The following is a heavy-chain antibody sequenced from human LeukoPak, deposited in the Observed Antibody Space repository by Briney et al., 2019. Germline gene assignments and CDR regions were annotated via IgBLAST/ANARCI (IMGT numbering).Heavy chain of an antibody. V-gene: IGHV1-8*01. Sequence: GASVKVSCKASEYTFTSYDINWVRQATGQGXXXXXXXNPNSGNTGYAQKFQGRVTMTRVTSISTAYMELNNPTSEDTAVYYCARGSWGEIAGRKSFEFWGQGSLVTVSS. CDR1: EYTFTSYD. J-gene: IGHJ4*02. CDR3: ARGSWGEIAGRKSFEF. CDR2: XNPNSGNT. D-gene: IGHD6-6*01.